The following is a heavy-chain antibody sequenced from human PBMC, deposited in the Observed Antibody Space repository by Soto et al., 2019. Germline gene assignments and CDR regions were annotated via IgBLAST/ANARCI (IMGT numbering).Heavy chain of an antibody. CDR2: MNPNSGNT. V-gene: IGHV1-8*01. Sequence: ASVKVSCKASRYTFTSYDINWVRQATGQGLEWMGWMNPNSGNTGYAQKFQGRVTMTRNTSISTAYMELSSLRSEDTAVYYCARGQRRYSSSWTYYYYYMDVWGKGTTVTVSS. CDR3: ARGQRRYSSSWTYYYYYMDV. CDR1: RYTFTSYD. D-gene: IGHD6-13*01. J-gene: IGHJ6*03.